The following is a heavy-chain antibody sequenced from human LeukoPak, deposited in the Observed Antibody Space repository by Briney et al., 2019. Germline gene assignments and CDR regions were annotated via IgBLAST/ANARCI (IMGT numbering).Heavy chain of an antibody. CDR1: GFTFSSYG. CDR2: IWYDGSNK. D-gene: IGHD6-13*01. Sequence: GGSLRLSCAASGFTFSSYGMHWVRQAPGKELEWVAVIWYDGSNKYYADSVKGRFTISRDNSKNTLYLQMNSLRAEDTAVYYCARFLAAAPYAFDIWGQGTMVTVSS. V-gene: IGHV3-33*01. J-gene: IGHJ3*02. CDR3: ARFLAAAPYAFDI.